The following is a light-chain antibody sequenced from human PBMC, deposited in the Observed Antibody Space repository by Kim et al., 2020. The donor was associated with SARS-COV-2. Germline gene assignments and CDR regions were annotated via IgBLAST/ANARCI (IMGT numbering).Light chain of an antibody. J-gene: IGLJ2*01. CDR1: SSDVGGHNY. V-gene: IGLV2-8*01. CDR3: SSYAGSTSVI. Sequence: QSALTQPPSASGSPGQSVTISCTGTSSDVGGHNYVSWYQQYPGKAPKLMIYEVTERPSGVPDRFSGSKSGNTASLTVSGLQAEDEADYYCSSYAGSTSVIFGGGTKLTVL. CDR2: EVT.